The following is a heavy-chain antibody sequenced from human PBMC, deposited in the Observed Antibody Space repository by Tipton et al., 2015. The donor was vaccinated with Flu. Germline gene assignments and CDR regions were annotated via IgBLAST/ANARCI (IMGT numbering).Heavy chain of an antibody. V-gene: IGHV4-59*01. J-gene: IGHJ6*02. CDR3: ARSSPYYYYGMDV. CDR1: GGSISSYY. Sequence: TLSLTCTVSGGSISSYYWSWIRQPPGKGLEWIGYIYYSGSTNYNPSHKSRVTISVDTSKNQFSLKLSSVTAADTAVYYCARSSPYYYYGMDVWGQGTTVTVSS. CDR2: IYYSGST.